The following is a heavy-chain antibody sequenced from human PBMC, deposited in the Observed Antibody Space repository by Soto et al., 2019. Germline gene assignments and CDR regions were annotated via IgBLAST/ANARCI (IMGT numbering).Heavy chain of an antibody. CDR1: GYTFTGYY. CDR2: INPNSGGT. D-gene: IGHD6-13*01. J-gene: IGHJ6*02. CDR3: ARLQGIAHIGGMDV. V-gene: IGHV1-2*02. Sequence: ASVKVSCKASGYTFTGYYMHWVRQAPGQGLEWMGWINPNSGGTNYAQKFQGRVTMTRDTSISTAHMELSRLRSDDTAVYYCARLQGIAHIGGMDVWGQGTTVTVAS.